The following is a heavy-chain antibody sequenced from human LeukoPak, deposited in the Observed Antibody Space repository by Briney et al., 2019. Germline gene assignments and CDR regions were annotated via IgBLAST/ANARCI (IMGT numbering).Heavy chain of an antibody. D-gene: IGHD6-19*01. J-gene: IGHJ4*02. CDR3: TAGQMFTSGGFDD. V-gene: IGHV3-53*01. CDR1: GFAVSDKY. Sequence: PGGSLRLSCAASGFAVSDKYMGWVRQAPGKGLEWVSVIYSAGDTFYPDSVRGRFSISRDTSRNIVNLQMNSLRAEDTALYYCTAGQMFTSGGFDDWGQGTLVTVSS. CDR2: IYSAGDT.